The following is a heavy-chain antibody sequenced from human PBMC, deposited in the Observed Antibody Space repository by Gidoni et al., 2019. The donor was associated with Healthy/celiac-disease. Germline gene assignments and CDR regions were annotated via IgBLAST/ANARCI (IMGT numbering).Heavy chain of an antibody. CDR2: ISSSSSYI. CDR3: ARRGYSYGYCDY. D-gene: IGHD5-18*01. Sequence: EVQLVESGGGLVKPGGSLRRSCAASGFTFSSYSRNWVRQAPGKGLEWVSSISSSSSYIYYADSVKGRFTISRDNAKNSLYLQMNSLRAEDTAVYYCARRGYSYGYCDYWGQGTLVTVSS. CDR1: GFTFSSYS. J-gene: IGHJ4*02. V-gene: IGHV3-21*01.